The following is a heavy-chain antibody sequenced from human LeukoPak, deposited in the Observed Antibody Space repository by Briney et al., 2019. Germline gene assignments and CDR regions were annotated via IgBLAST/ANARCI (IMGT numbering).Heavy chain of an antibody. J-gene: IGHJ6*02. V-gene: IGHV1-2*02. CDR1: GYTFTGYY. CDR2: INPNSGGT. CDR3: ARAVGSQKDYYYYGMDV. D-gene: IGHD2-15*01. Sequence: ASVKVSCKASGYTFTGYYMHWVRQAPGQGLEWMGWINPNSGGTNYAQKFQGRVTMTRDTSISTAYMELSRLRSDDTAVYYYARAVGSQKDYYYYGMDVWGQGTTVTVSS.